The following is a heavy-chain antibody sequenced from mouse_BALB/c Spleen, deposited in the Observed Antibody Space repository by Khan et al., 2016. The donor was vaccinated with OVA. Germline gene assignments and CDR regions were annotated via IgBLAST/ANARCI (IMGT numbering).Heavy chain of an antibody. Sequence: EVELVESGPELVKPGASVKVSCKASGYSFTDYNMFWVKQSHGKSLEWIGYIDPYNGGTSYNQKFKGKATLTVDKSSSTAFMHLSSLTSEDSAVLYCARTDYYGSSYYFDYWGQGTTLTVSS. CDR3: ARTDYYGSSYYFDY. D-gene: IGHD1-1*01. V-gene: IGHV1S135*01. CDR2: IDPYNGGT. J-gene: IGHJ2*01. CDR1: GYSFTDYN.